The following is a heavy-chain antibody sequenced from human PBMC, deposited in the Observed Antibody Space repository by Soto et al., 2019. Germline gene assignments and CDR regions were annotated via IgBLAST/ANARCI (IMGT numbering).Heavy chain of an antibody. J-gene: IGHJ4*01. V-gene: IGHV4-34*12. Sequence: SETVSLTCAVYGGSFTAYYWSWIRQPPGKGLEWIGETIHGGSTTYNPCLKSRVTISLDTSKNQFSLKLSSLPAADTDVYDCARVLTRACRPAAPDYWGQGTLVTVSS. CDR1: GGSFTAYY. CDR3: ARVLTRACRPAAPDY. CDR2: TIHGGST.